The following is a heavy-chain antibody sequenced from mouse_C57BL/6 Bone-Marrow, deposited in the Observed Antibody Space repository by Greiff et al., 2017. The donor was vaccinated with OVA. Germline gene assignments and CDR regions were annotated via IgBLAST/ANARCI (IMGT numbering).Heavy chain of an antibody. J-gene: IGHJ1*03. CDR2: INPNNGGT. CDR3: ARDGLRHAYWYFDV. CDR1: GYTFTDYY. Sequence: EVQLQQSGPELVKPGASVKISCKASGYTFTDYYMNWVKQSHGKSLEWIGDINPNNGGTSYNQKFKGKATLTVDKSSSTAYMELRSLTSEDSAVYYCARDGLRHAYWYFDVWGTGTTVTVSS. V-gene: IGHV1-26*01. D-gene: IGHD2-2*01.